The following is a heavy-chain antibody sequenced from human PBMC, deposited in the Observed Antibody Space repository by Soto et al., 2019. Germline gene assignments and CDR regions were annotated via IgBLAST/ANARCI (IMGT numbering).Heavy chain of an antibody. CDR2: IYYSGST. D-gene: IGHD6-13*01. Sequence: SETLSLTCTVSGGSISSYYWSWIRQPPGKGLEWIGCIYYSGSTNYNPSLKSRVTISVDTSKNQFSLKLSSVTAADTAVYYCARDRGSQVGSSLQSVGYYYYYGMDVWGQGITVTVS. J-gene: IGHJ6*02. V-gene: IGHV4-59*01. CDR1: GGSISSYY. CDR3: ARDRGSQVGSSLQSVGYYYYYGMDV.